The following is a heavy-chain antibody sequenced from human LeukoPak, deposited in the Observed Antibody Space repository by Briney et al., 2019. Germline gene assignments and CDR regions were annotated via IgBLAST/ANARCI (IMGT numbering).Heavy chain of an antibody. Sequence: GRSLRLSCAASGFAFSSYAMSWVRQAPGKGLEWVSGISGSGGSTYYADSVKGRFTISRDNSKSTLSLQMNSLRVEDTAVYYCAKEGWGTFGGDFDYWGQGTLVTVSS. CDR1: GFAFSSYA. D-gene: IGHD3-10*01. J-gene: IGHJ4*02. CDR3: AKEGWGTFGGDFDY. V-gene: IGHV3-23*01. CDR2: ISGSGGST.